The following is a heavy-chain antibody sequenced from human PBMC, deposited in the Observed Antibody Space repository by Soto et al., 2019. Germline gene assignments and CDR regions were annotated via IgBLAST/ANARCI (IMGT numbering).Heavy chain of an antibody. CDR1: GGSISSGGYS. CDR2: IYHSGST. V-gene: IGHV4-30-2*01. CDR3: ARMTIFGVVPHGMDV. D-gene: IGHD3-3*01. Sequence: SETLSLTCAVSGGSISSGGYSWSWIRQPPGKGLEWIGYIYHSGSTYYNPSLKSRVTISVDRSKNQFSLKLSSVTAADTAVYYSARMTIFGVVPHGMDVWGQGTTVTVSS. J-gene: IGHJ6*02.